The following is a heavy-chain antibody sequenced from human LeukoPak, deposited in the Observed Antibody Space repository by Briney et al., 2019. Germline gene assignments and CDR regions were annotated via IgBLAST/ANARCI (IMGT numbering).Heavy chain of an antibody. J-gene: IGHJ5*02. D-gene: IGHD2-2*01. Sequence: SETVTLTCTASGYTFSSGYKQGWIQAPRGKGEGRRVINHNSGSTNYKQTLKSRVTITIDKSTNKVYMELSSVTAEDTAVYYCARDPADHSAIVYWFDPWGQGTLVTVSS. V-gene: IGHV4-38-2*02. CDR3: ARDPADHSAIVYWFDP. CDR1: GYTFSSGYK. CDR2: NHNSGST.